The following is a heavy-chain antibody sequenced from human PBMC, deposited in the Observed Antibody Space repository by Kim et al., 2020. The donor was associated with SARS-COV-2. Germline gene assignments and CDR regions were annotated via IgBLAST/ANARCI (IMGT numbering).Heavy chain of an antibody. J-gene: IGHJ3*02. CDR2: INTNTGNP. V-gene: IGHV7-4-1*02. D-gene: IGHD3-10*01. CDR3: ARGGTVLLWFRELFSDAFDI. CDR1: GYTFTSYA. Sequence: ASVKVSCKASGYTFTSYAMNWVRQAPGQGLEWMGWINTNTGNPTYAQGFTGRFVFSLDTSVSTAYLQISSLKAEDTAVYYCARGGTVLLWFRELFSDAFDIWGQGTMVTVSS.